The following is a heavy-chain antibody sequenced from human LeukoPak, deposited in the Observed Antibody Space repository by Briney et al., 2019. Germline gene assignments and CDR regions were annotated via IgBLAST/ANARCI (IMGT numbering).Heavy chain of an antibody. CDR1: GFTFSSYA. V-gene: IGHV3-23*01. D-gene: IGHD5-24*01. J-gene: IGHJ4*01. CDR2: ISGSGGST. Sequence: PGGSLRLSCAASGFTFSSYAMSWVRQAPGKGLERVSAISGSGGSTYYADSVKGRFTISRDNSKNTLYLQMNSLRAEDTAVYYCANAVEMATIPFDYWGQGTLVTVSS. CDR3: ANAVEMATIPFDY.